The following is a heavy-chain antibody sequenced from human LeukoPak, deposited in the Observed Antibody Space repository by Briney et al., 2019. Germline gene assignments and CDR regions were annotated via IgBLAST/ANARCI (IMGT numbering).Heavy chain of an antibody. Sequence: PGRSLRLSCAASGFTFSSYAMHWVRQAPGKGLEWVAVISYDGSNKYYADSVKGRFTISRDNSKNTLYLQMNSLRAEDTAVYYCARADLPSGAVAVIGNYFDYWGQGTLVTVSS. CDR3: ARADLPSGAVAVIGNYFDY. D-gene: IGHD6-19*01. CDR2: ISYDGSNK. V-gene: IGHV3-30*04. J-gene: IGHJ4*02. CDR1: GFTFSSYA.